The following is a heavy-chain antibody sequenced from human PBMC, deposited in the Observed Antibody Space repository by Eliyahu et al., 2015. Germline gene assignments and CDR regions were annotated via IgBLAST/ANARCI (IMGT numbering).Heavy chain of an antibody. J-gene: IGHJ4*02. CDR3: AKEPHYDFWSGYFDHFDY. D-gene: IGHD3-3*01. CDR1: GFXFSSYA. CDR2: ISGSGGST. Sequence: EVQLLESGGGLVQPGGSLRLSCAASGFXFSSYAXXWXRQAPGXGLEWVSAISGSGGSTYYADSVKGRFTISRDNSKNTLYLQMNSLRAEDTAVYYCAKEPHYDFWSGYFDHFDYWGQGTLVTVSS. V-gene: IGHV3-23*01.